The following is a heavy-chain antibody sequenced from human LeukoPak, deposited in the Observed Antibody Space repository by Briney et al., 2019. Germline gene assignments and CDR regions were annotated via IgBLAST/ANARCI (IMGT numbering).Heavy chain of an antibody. D-gene: IGHD6-19*01. V-gene: IGHV1-2*02. Sequence: ASVKVSCKASGYTFTGYYMHWVRQAPGQGLEWMGWINPNSGGTNYAQKFQGRVTMTRDTSISTAYMELSRLRSDDTAVYYCARGGMLPGIAVAENYWGQGTLVTVSS. CDR2: INPNSGGT. CDR3: ARGGMLPGIAVAENY. J-gene: IGHJ4*02. CDR1: GYTFTGYY.